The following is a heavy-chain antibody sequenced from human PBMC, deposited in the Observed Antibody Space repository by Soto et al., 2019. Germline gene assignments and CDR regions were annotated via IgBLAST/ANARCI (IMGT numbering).Heavy chain of an antibody. D-gene: IGHD4-4*01. J-gene: IGHJ4*02. CDR1: GGSISSRTFW. Sequence: LQLQESGPGLVKPSETLSLTCSVSGGSISSRTFWWAWIRQPPGKGLEWIGDMYYSGSSYFSPSLKSRVHLSVDTAKNQLSPKLNSVTAADTAVYYCARHPRDDYNYGGSGIFDYWGQGTLVTVSS. V-gene: IGHV4-39*01. CDR2: MYYSGSS. CDR3: ARHPRDDYNYGGSGIFDY.